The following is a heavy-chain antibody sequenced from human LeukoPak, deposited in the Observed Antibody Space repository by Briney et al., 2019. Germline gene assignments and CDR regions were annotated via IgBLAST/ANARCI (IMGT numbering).Heavy chain of an antibody. CDR2: IYHSGST. J-gene: IGHJ4*02. Sequence: PSETLSLTCTVSGYSISSGYYWGWIRQPPGKGLEWIGSIYHSGSTYYNPSLKSRVTISVDTSKNQFSLKLSSVTAADTAVYYCARMVVAARYFDYWGQGTLVTVSS. CDR3: ARMVVAARYFDY. CDR1: GYSISSGYY. D-gene: IGHD2-15*01. V-gene: IGHV4-38-2*02.